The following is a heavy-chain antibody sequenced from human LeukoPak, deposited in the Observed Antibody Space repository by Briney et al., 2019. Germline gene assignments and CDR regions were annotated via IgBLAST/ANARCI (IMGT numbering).Heavy chain of an antibody. V-gene: IGHV5-51*01. CDR3: ARRKNGDCENPWDY. CDR2: IFPRDSET. J-gene: IGHJ4*02. CDR1: GSSFTSYW. Sequence: GESLKISCKGSGSSFTSYWIGWVRQVPGKGLEWMGIIFPRDSETRYSPSLQGQVTISADKSINTAYLEWSSLKASDTAMYHCARRKNGDCENPWDYWGQGTLVTVSS. D-gene: IGHD2-21*02.